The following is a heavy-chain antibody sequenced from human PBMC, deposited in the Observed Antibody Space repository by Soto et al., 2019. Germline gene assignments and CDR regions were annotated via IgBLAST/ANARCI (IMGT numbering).Heavy chain of an antibody. J-gene: IGHJ6*02. CDR2: IYPGDSDT. V-gene: IGHV5-51*01. D-gene: IGHD5-12*01. Sequence: GESLKVSWKGSGYSFSNNWIGLVRQMPGKGLEWMGIIYPGDSDTRYTPSFQGQVTISADRSISTAYLQWTRLKASDTAIYYCASLSCYASDYYYCIDVRGPGTTVTVSS. CDR3: ASLSCYASDYYYCIDV. CDR1: GYSFSNNW.